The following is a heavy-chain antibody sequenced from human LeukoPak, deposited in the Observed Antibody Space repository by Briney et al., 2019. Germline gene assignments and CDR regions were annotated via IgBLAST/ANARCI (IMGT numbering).Heavy chain of an antibody. CDR1: GDSINSGAYG. J-gene: IGHJ5*02. V-gene: IGHV4-30-2*01. D-gene: IGHD2-2*01. CDR3: ARDLRGCDSATCYRWFDP. Sequence: NTSETLPLTCTVSGDSINSGAYGWSWIRQPPGKGLEWIGDIYHSGISSYSPSLKSRVTISVDSSKNHFSLRLTSVTAADTAVYFCARDLRGCDSATCYRWFDPWGQGTLVIVSS. CDR2: IYHSGIS.